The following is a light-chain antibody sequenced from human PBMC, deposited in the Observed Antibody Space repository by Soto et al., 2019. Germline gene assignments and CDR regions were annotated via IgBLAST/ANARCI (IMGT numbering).Light chain of an antibody. Sequence: DIVMTQSPLSLSVTPGEPASISCRSSQSLLHSNGYTYLDWYLQKPGQPPQLLIYLGSNRASGVPDRFSGSASGTDFTLKISRVEAEDVGVYYCMQALHAWTFGQGTRVEI. CDR3: MQALHAWT. J-gene: IGKJ1*01. CDR2: LGS. CDR1: QSLLHSNGYTY. V-gene: IGKV2-28*01.